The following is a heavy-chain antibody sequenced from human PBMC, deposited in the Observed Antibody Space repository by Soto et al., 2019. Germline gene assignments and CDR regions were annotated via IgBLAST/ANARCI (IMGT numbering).Heavy chain of an antibody. J-gene: IGHJ6*02. Sequence: QVQLVESGGGVVQPGRSLRLSCAASGFTFSSYAMHWVRQAPGKGLEWVAVISYDGSNKYYADSVKGRITISRDNSKNTLYLQMNSLRAEDTAVYYCARDLVGKGSSSWYCGMDVWGQGTTVTVYS. V-gene: IGHV3-30-3*01. CDR2: ISYDGSNK. CDR3: ARDLVGKGSSSWYCGMDV. D-gene: IGHD6-13*01. CDR1: GFTFSSYA.